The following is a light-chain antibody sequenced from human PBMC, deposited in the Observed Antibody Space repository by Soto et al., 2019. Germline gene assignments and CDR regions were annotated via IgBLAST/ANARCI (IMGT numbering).Light chain of an antibody. V-gene: IGKV1-39*01. CDR3: QQSYSTPHT. CDR2: GAS. CDR1: QSISSY. J-gene: IGKJ5*01. Sequence: DIQMTQSPSSLSASVGDRVTISCRASQSISSYLNWYQQKPGKAPKLLIYGASSFQRGVPSRFSGIGSGTDFTLTISSLQPEDFASYYCQQSYSTPHTFGQGTRLEMK.